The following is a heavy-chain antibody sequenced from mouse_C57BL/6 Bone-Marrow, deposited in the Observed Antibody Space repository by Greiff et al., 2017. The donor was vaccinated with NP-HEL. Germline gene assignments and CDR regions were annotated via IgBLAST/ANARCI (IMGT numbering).Heavy chain of an antibody. V-gene: IGHV5-16*01. CDR3: ARPIEFLGYYFDD. CDR2: INYDGSST. Sequence: EVKLVESEGGLVQPGSSMKLSCTASGFTFSDYYMAWVRQVPEKGLEWVANINYDGSSTYSLDSLTSRFIISRDNAKNMLYLHMSSLKSEDTSTDYCARPIEFLGYYFDDWGKGTTLTVSS. D-gene: IGHD4-1*01. J-gene: IGHJ2*01. CDR1: GFTFSDYY.